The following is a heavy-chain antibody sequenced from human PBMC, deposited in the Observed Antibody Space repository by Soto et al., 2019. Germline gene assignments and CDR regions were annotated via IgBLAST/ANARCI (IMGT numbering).Heavy chain of an antibody. CDR2: IDNSGST. CDR3: ARGGQDFWSGPFDY. D-gene: IGHD3-3*01. CDR1: GGSISNYF. V-gene: IGHV4-4*07. Sequence: SETLSLTCTVSGGSISNYFCNWIRQPAGKGLEWIGRIDNSGSTNYNPSLKSRITMSADTSRNQFSLKLNSVTAADTAVYYCARGGQDFWSGPFDYWGRGALVTVSS. J-gene: IGHJ4*02.